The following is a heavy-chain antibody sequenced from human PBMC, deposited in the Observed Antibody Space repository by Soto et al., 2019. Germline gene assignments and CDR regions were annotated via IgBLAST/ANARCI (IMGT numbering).Heavy chain of an antibody. J-gene: IGHJ5*02. Sequence: PGGSLRLSCAASGFTFSGSAMHWVRQASGKGLEWVGRIRSKANSYATAYAASVKGRFTISRDDSKNTSYLQMNSLKTEDTAVYYCARDRACANMRCNYRGRFDPWAREPWSPSPQ. CDR2: IRSKANSYAT. CDR1: GFTFSGSA. V-gene: IGHV3-73*01. D-gene: IGHD2-8*01. CDR3: ARDRACANMRCNYRGRFDP.